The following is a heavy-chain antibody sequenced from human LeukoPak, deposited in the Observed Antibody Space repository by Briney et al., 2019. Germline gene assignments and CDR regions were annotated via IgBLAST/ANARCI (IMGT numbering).Heavy chain of an antibody. Sequence: SETLSLTCAVSGGSISSSNWWSWVRQPPGKGLEWIGEIYHSGSTNYNPSLKSRVTISVDKSKNQFSLKLSSVTAADTAVYYCARGYSYGPAYYFDYWGQGTLVTVSS. V-gene: IGHV4-4*02. CDR1: GGSISSSNW. D-gene: IGHD5-18*01. CDR2: IYHSGST. CDR3: ARGYSYGPAYYFDY. J-gene: IGHJ4*02.